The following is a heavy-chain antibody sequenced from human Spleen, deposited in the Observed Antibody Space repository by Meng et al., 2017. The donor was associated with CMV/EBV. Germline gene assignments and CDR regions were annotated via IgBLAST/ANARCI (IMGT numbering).Heavy chain of an antibody. V-gene: IGHV1-18*01. CDR2: ISDYNGNT. CDR3: ARDGAFFFDGGAYLYFFDY. J-gene: IGHJ4*02. CDR1: FAPYA. Sequence: FAPYAISWVRQAPGQGLEWMGWISDYNGNTNYAQKFQGRVSMTTDTSTSTAFMELRSLRSDDTAVYYCARDGAFFFDGGAYLYFFDYWGQGTLVTVSS. D-gene: IGHD2-21*01.